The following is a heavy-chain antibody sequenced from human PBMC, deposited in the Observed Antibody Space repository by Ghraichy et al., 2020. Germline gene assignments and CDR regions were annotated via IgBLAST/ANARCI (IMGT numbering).Heavy chain of an antibody. CDR3: ASESGSYPDY. V-gene: IGHV4-34*01. Sequence: SETLSLTCAVYGGSFSGYYWSWIRQPPGKGLEWIGEINHSGSTNYNPSLKSRVTISVDTSKNQFSLKLSSVTAADTAVYYCASESGSYPDYWGQGTLVTVSS. CDR2: INHSGST. J-gene: IGHJ4*02. D-gene: IGHD1-26*01. CDR1: GGSFSGYY.